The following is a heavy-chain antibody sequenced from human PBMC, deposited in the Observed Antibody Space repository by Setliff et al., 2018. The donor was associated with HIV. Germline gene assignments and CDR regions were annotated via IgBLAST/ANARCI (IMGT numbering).Heavy chain of an antibody. Sequence: GGSLRLSCAASGFTFSRYSMNWVRQAPGKGLEWVSYISSLSYIRYVDSVKGRFTISRDNAKNSLYLHMNGLRAEDTAVYYCARGDTGVYYYVYPDFWGQGTLVTVSS. D-gene: IGHD3-22*01. J-gene: IGHJ4*02. CDR1: GFTFSRYS. CDR2: ISSLSYI. V-gene: IGHV3-21*05. CDR3: ARGDTGVYYYVYPDF.